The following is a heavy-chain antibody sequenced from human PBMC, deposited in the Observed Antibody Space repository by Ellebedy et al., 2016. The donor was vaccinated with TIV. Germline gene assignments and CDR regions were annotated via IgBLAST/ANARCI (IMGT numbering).Heavy chain of an antibody. CDR1: GYAFTGYY. CDR2: INPSGGST. J-gene: IGHJ4*02. CDR3: ARACDSDF. Sequence: ASVKVSCKASGYAFTGYYIHWVRQAPGQGLEWMGIINPSGGSTTYAQKFQGRVTMTRDTSTSTVYMELSSLRYEDTAVYYCARACDSDFWGQGTLVTVSS. D-gene: IGHD3-3*01. V-gene: IGHV1-46*01.